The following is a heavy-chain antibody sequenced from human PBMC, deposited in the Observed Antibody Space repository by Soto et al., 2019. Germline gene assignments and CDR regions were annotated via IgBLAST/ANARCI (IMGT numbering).Heavy chain of an antibody. D-gene: IGHD4-17*01. J-gene: IGHJ6*02. Sequence: VQLVESGGGLVQPGRSLRLSCAASGFTFDDYAMHWVRLVPGKGLEWVSVISWNSGSIVYADSVKGRFTISRDNAKNSLYLQMNSLRAEDTALYYCAKDHYGDYVLTGYDYGMDVWGQGTTVTVSS. CDR3: AKDHYGDYVLTGYDYGMDV. CDR2: ISWNSGSI. V-gene: IGHV3-9*01. CDR1: GFTFDDYA.